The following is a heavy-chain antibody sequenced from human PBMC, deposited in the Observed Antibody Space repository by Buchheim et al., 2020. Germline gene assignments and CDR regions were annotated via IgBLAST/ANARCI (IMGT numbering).Heavy chain of an antibody. CDR1: GYTFTGYY. J-gene: IGHJ6*04. Sequence: QVQLVQSGAEVKKPGASVKVSCKASGYTFTGYYMHWVRQAPGQGLEWMGWINPNSGGTNYAQKIQGRVTMTRDTSISPAYMELSRLRSDDTAVYYCARRTIFGVGHYGMDVWGKGTT. CDR3: ARRTIFGVGHYGMDV. D-gene: IGHD3-3*01. CDR2: INPNSGGT. V-gene: IGHV1-2*02.